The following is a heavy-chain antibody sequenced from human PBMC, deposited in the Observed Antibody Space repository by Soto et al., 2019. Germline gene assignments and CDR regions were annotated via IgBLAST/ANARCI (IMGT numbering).Heavy chain of an antibody. CDR2: IGDTGATK. V-gene: IGHV3-23*01. CDR3: ARYDSSGYYWPYYYYGMDV. CDR1: GFTFSIYA. D-gene: IGHD3-22*01. J-gene: IGHJ6*02. Sequence: GGSLRLSCAASGFTFSIYAMTWIRLAPGMGLEWVSAIGDTGATKYYGASVRGRFTVSRDNSKATVYLHMNSLRAEDTAVYYCARYDSSGYYWPYYYYGMDVWGQGTTVTVSS.